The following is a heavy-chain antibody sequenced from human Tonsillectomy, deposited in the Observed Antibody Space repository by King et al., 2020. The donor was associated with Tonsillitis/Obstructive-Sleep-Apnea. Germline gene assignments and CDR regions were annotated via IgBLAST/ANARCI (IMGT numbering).Heavy chain of an antibody. CDR1: GFTFSSYW. CDR2: INSDGSST. Sequence: VQLVESGGGLVQPGGSLRLSCAASGFTFSSYWMHWVRHAPGKGLVWVSRINSDGSSTSYADSVKGRFTISRDNAKNTLYLQTNGLRAEDTAVYYCARGGGNSFHAFGIWGQGTMVTASS. V-gene: IGHV3-74*01. J-gene: IGHJ3*02. D-gene: IGHD4-23*01. CDR3: ARGGGNSFHAFGI.